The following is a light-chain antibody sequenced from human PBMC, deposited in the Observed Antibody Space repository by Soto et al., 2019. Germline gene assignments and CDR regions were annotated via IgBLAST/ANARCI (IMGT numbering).Light chain of an antibody. CDR2: GAS. J-gene: IGKJ3*01. CDR3: QQYGSSPRDT. V-gene: IGKV3-20*01. CDR1: QSVSSSY. Sequence: EIVLTQSPGTLSLSPGERATLSCRASQSVSSSYLAWYQQKPGQAPRLLIYGASSRATGIPDRFSGSGSGTDLTLTISRLEPEDFAVYYCQQYGSSPRDTFGPGTKVDIK.